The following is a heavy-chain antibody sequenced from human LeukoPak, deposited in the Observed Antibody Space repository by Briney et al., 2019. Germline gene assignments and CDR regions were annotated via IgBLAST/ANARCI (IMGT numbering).Heavy chain of an antibody. CDR3: AKDRGTYFFSDY. D-gene: IGHD1-26*01. CDR1: GFTLSSYG. J-gene: IGHJ4*02. V-gene: IGHV3-30*02. CDR2: IRFDGTNK. Sequence: GGSLRLSCAASGFTLSSYGMYWVRQAPGKGLEWMAYIRFDGTNKYYAESVKGRFTISRDNSKNTLYLQMNSLKPEDAAIYYCAKDRGTYFFSDYWGQGTLVTVSS.